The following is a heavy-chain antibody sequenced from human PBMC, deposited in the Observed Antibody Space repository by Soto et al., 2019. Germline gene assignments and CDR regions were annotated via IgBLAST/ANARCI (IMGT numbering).Heavy chain of an antibody. V-gene: IGHV4-61*01. CDR1: GGSVSSRSFY. D-gene: IGHD3-9*01. Sequence: SETLYLTXTVSGGSVSSRSFYWSWLRQSPGRGLEWIGYIHDSYSTNYSPSLKSRVTISVDTSKNQFALRLRSVTTADTAVYYCAGMVLRYFDWLDGMDVWGQGTTVTVSS. CDR2: IHDSYST. CDR3: AGMVLRYFDWLDGMDV. J-gene: IGHJ6*02.